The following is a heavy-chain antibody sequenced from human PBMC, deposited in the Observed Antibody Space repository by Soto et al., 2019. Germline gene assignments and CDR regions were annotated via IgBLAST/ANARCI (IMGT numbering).Heavy chain of an antibody. Sequence: SVKVSCKASGGTFSSYAISWVRQAPGQGLEWMGGIIPIFGTANYAQKFQGRVTITADESTSTAYMELSSLRSEDTAVYYCAGRRVRAVTDDSLHIGVQGTVVT. V-gene: IGHV1-69*13. CDR1: GGTFSSYA. CDR3: AGRRVRAVTDDSLHI. CDR2: IIPIFGTA. J-gene: IGHJ3*02. D-gene: IGHD6-19*01.